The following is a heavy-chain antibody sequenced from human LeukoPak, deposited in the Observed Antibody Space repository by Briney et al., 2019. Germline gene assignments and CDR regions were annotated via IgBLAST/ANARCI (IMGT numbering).Heavy chain of an antibody. V-gene: IGHV3-23*01. Sequence: GGSLRLSCAASGFTFSSYAMSWVRQAPGKGLEWVSAISGSGGSTYYADSVKGRFTISRDNSKNTLYLQMNSLRAEDTAVYYCAKGIRWGRSYGSDFDYWGQGTLVTVSS. CDR3: AKGIRWGRSYGSDFDY. CDR2: ISGSGGST. J-gene: IGHJ4*02. D-gene: IGHD5-18*01. CDR1: GFTFSSYA.